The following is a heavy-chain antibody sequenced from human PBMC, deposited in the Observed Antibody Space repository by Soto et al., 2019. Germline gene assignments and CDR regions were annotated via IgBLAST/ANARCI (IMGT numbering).Heavy chain of an antibody. CDR1: GGTFSRYS. CDR2: IVPIFGTR. Sequence: QVQLVQSGAEVKKPGSSVKVSCKISGGTFSRYSISWVRQAPGQGLEWMGGIVPIFGTRNYAQKFQDRVTITTAESATTARMELSNLRSEDTAVYYCARPYEGGYSSNHHYYYALDVWGQGTAVTVSS. CDR3: ARPYEGGYSSNHHYYYALDV. J-gene: IGHJ6*02. V-gene: IGHV1-69*01. D-gene: IGHD3-22*01.